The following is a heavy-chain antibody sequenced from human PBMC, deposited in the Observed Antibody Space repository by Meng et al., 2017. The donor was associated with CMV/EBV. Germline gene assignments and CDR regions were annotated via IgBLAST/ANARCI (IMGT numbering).Heavy chain of an antibody. D-gene: IGHD1-26*01. Sequence: GSLRLSCTVSGGSISSYYWSWIRQPPGKGLEWIGSIYYSGSTYYNPSLKSRVTISVDTSKNQFSLKLSSVTAADTAVYYCARHYRRAGRVDYWGQGTLVTVSS. CDR3: ARHYRRAGRVDY. CDR1: GGSISSYY. J-gene: IGHJ4*02. CDR2: IYYSGST. V-gene: IGHV4-39*01.